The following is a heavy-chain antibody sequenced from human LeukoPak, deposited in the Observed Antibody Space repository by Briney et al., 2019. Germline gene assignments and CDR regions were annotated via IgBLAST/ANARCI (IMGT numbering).Heavy chain of an antibody. CDR1: KFTFSHYG. CDR2: ISSDGSIK. J-gene: IGHJ4*02. V-gene: IGHV3-30*18. Sequence: QPEGSLRLSCTASKFTFSHYGMQWVRQAPGKGLEWVAVISSDGSIKVYADSVKGRFTLSRDNSINTVDLQMNSLRAEDTAVYYCVKEYHSRGFGAYFDYWGQGTLVTVSS. D-gene: IGHD3-3*01. CDR3: VKEYHSRGFGAYFDY.